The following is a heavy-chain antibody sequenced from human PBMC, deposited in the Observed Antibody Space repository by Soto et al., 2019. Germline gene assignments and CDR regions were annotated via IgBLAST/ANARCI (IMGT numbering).Heavy chain of an antibody. Sequence: EVQLVESGGDFVQPGGSLRLSCAASGFTFSSYWMSWVRQAPGKGLEWVANIKPDGSETIYVDSVKGRFTISRDNAKNSLYLQMNSLRAEDTAVYYCANIGRSDRAFDIWGQGTMVTVSS. CDR3: ANIGRSDRAFDI. CDR1: GFTFSSYW. CDR2: IKPDGSET. V-gene: IGHV3-7*01. D-gene: IGHD5-12*01. J-gene: IGHJ3*02.